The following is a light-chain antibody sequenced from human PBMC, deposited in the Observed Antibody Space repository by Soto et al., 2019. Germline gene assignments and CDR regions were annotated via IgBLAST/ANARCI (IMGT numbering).Light chain of an antibody. Sequence: QAVVTQEPSLTVSPGGTVTLTCGSSTGAVTSGHYPYWFQQKPGQAPRTLIYDTSNKHSWTPARFPGSLLGGKAALTLSGAQPEDEAEYYCLLSYSGAHWVFGGGTKLTVL. CDR1: TGAVTSGHY. J-gene: IGLJ3*02. CDR3: LLSYSGAHWV. CDR2: DTS. V-gene: IGLV7-46*01.